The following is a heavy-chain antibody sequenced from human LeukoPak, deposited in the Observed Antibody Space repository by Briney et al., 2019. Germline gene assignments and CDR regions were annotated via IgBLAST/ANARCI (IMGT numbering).Heavy chain of an antibody. Sequence: ASVKVSCKASGYTFTSYGISWVRQAPGQGLEWMGWISAYNGNTNYAQKLQGRVTMTTDTSTSTAYMELRSLRSDDTAVYYCARWECGGDCSLYNWFAPWGQGTLVTVSS. CDR2: ISAYNGNT. D-gene: IGHD2-21*02. CDR3: ARWECGGDCSLYNWFAP. CDR1: GYTFTSYG. V-gene: IGHV1-18*01. J-gene: IGHJ5*02.